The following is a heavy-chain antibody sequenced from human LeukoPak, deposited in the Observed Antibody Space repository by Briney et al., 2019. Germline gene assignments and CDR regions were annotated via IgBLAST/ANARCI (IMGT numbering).Heavy chain of an antibody. V-gene: IGHV3-33*01. J-gene: IGHJ5*02. CDR3: ARDQGGYNP. CDR2: IWYDGSNK. CDR1: GFTFSDYG. Sequence: GKSLRLSCTASGFTFSDYGMHWVRQPPGKGLEWVAIIWYDGSNKKYEDSVKGRFTISRDNSKNTLYPQMNSLRAEDTAVYYCARDQGGYNPWGQGTLVTVSS. D-gene: IGHD5-12*01.